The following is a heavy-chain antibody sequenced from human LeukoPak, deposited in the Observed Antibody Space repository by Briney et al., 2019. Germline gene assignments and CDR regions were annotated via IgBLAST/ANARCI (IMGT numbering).Heavy chain of an antibody. D-gene: IGHD6-19*01. CDR3: ARVSSLAVAGFFDY. V-gene: IGHV3-7*01. J-gene: IGHJ4*02. CDR1: GFTFSGYW. Sequence: GGSLRLSCAAPGFTFSGYWMNWVRQAPGKGLEWVANIKQDGSEKDYVDSVKGRFTISRDNAKNSLYLQMNSLRVEDTAVYYCARVSSLAVAGFFDYWGQGILVTVSS. CDR2: IKQDGSEK.